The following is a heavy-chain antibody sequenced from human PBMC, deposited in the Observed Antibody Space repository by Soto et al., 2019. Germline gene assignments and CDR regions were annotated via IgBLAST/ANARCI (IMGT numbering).Heavy chain of an antibody. CDR1: GYSFTNYW. Sequence: GESLQISCQGSGYSFTNYWIGWVRQMPGKGLEWMGIIYPDDSDTKYSPSFQGQVTISTDKSISTAYLQWSNLKASDTAMYYCARQARPHYYYYDMDVWGEGTTVTVS. CDR2: IYPDDSDT. CDR3: ARQARPHYYYYDMDV. V-gene: IGHV5-51*01. J-gene: IGHJ6*02.